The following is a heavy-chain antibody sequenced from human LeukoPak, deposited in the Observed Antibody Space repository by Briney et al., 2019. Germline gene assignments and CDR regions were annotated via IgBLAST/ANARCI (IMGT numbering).Heavy chain of an antibody. CDR2: VYYSGST. Sequence: SETLSLTCTVSGGSIRSYFWSWIRQPPGKGLEWIGYVYYSGSTNYNPSLKSRVTISVDTSKKQFSLKLSSATAADTAVYYCARVLDLSKRGLDAFDIWGQGTMVTVSS. CDR3: ARVLDLSKRGLDAFDI. V-gene: IGHV4-59*01. J-gene: IGHJ3*02. D-gene: IGHD3-16*01. CDR1: GGSIRSYF.